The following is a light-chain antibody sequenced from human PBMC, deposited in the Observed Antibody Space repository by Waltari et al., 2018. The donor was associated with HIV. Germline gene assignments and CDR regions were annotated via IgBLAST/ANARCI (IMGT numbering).Light chain of an antibody. CDR2: SAS. CDR1: QGIGTL. J-gene: IGKJ5*01. V-gene: IGKV1-12*01. CDR3: QQVNSFPIT. Sequence: DIQMTQSPSSVSASVGARVTITCRASQGIGTLLAWYQQKLGQAPKLLIYSASYLQSGVPSRFSGSGSGTSFTLAISSLQPEDFATYYCQQVNSFPITFGQGTRLEIK.